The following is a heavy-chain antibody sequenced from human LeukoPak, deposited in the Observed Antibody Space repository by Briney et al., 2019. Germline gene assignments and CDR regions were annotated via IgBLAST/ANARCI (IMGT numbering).Heavy chain of an antibody. CDR3: ARGSRSSAYSCLDH. J-gene: IGHJ4*02. CDR1: GFTFTSYA. CDR2: ISSGEETT. Sequence: GGSLRLSCAASGFTFTSYALGWVRQAPGKGLEWVSVISSGEETTHYADSAKGRVTISRDNSKSTLYLQMNSLSAKDTAVYYCARGSRSSAYSCLDHWGQGTKVTVSS. V-gene: IGHV3-23*01. D-gene: IGHD3-22*01.